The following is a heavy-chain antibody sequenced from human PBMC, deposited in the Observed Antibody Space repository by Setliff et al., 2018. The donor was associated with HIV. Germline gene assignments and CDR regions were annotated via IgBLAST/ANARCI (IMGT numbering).Heavy chain of an antibody. CDR1: RYTFTGHY. CDR3: ARDGRYCSGGSCFTNRASYYYYYMDV. J-gene: IGHJ6*03. D-gene: IGHD2-15*01. CDR2: INPSSGGA. V-gene: IGHV1-2*02. Sequence: ASVKVSCKASRYTFTGHYMHWVRQAPGQGLEWVGGINPSSGGANYAQKFQGRVTMTRDTSISTAYMELSRLTSDDTAVYYCARDGRYCSGGSCFTNRASYYYYYMDVWGKGTTVTVSS.